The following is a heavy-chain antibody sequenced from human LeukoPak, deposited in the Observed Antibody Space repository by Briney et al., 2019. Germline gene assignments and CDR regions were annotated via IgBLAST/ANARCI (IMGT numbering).Heavy chain of an antibody. J-gene: IGHJ4*02. CDR1: GYTFTGYY. V-gene: IGHV1-2*06. CDR2: INPNSGGT. Sequence: ASVKVSCKASGYTFTGYYMHWVRQAPGQGLEWMGRINPNSGGTNYAQKFQGRVTMTRDTSISTAYMELSGLRSDDTAVYYCARYTSPGIAAAGTVDYWGQGTLVTVSS. CDR3: ARYTSPGIAAAGTVDY. D-gene: IGHD6-13*01.